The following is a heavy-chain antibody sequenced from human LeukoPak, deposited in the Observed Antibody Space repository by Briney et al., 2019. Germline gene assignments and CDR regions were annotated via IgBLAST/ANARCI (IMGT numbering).Heavy chain of an antibody. CDR2: VSSYNGNT. D-gene: IGHD1-14*01. CDR1: GYTFSTYG. V-gene: IGHV1-18*01. J-gene: IGHJ5*02. CDR3: ADRSEGGFAP. Sequence: ASVKVSCKASGYTFSTYGFSWVRQAPGQGLEWMGWVSSYNGNTNYAQNLQGRVTLTTDTSTTTAYMELRNLRSDDTAVYYCADRSEGGFAPWGQGTLVTVSS.